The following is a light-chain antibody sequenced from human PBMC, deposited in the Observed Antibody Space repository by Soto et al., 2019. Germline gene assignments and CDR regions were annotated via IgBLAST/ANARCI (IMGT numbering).Light chain of an antibody. Sequence: DFQMTQSPSSLSASVGDRVTITCQASQDITNYLNWYQQKPGKAPRLLLYDASSLETGVPSRFSGSGSGTDFTFTISSLQPEDIATYYCQHYDHLPITFGQGTRLEIK. V-gene: IGKV1-33*01. CDR2: DAS. J-gene: IGKJ5*01. CDR1: QDITNY. CDR3: QHYDHLPIT.